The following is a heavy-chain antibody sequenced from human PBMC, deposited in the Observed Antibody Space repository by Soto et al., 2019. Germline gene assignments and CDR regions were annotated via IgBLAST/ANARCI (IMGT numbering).Heavy chain of an antibody. Sequence: EVQLLESGGGLVQPGGSLRLSCAASGFPFSGYAMSWVRRAPGKGPEWVSSISGSGESTHYADSVKGRSTISRDNSKNTLYLQMNSLRAEDTAVYYCAKEGAGYYDSSPYDSWGQGTLVTVSS. CDR3: AKEGAGYYDSSPYDS. CDR1: GFPFSGYA. CDR2: ISGSGEST. J-gene: IGHJ5*01. V-gene: IGHV3-23*01. D-gene: IGHD3-22*01.